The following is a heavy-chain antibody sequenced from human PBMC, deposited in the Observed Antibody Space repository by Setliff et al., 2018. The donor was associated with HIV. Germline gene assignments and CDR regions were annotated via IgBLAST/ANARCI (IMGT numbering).Heavy chain of an antibody. D-gene: IGHD6-13*01. CDR3: ARDLFRWAAAGPNYFDS. V-gene: IGHV1-18*01. CDR2: VSAYNGHT. J-gene: IGHJ4*02. CDR1: GYTFSTYS. Sequence: GASVKVSCKASGYTFSTYSITWVRQAPGQGLEWMGWVSAYNGHTDFAQKFQGRITLTTDTSSNTAYMELRSLRSDDTAIYYCARDLFRWAAAGPNYFDSWGQGTLVTVSS.